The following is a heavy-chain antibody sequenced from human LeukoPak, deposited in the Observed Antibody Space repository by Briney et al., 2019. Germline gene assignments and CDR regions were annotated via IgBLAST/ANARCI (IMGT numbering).Heavy chain of an antibody. CDR2: ISSSSSTI. CDR1: GFTFSSYS. D-gene: IGHD3-3*01. CDR3: AKAPDYDFWSGLDY. Sequence: GGSLRLSCAASGFTFSSYSMNWVRQAPGKGLEWVSYISSSSSTIYYADSVKGRFTISRDNSKNTLYLQMNSLRAEDTAVYYCAKAPDYDFWSGLDYWGQGTLVTVSS. J-gene: IGHJ4*02. V-gene: IGHV3-48*01.